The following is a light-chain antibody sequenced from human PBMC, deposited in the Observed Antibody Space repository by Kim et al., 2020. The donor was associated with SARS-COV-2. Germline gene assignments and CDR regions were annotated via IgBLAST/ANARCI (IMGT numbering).Light chain of an antibody. V-gene: IGKV3-20*01. CDR3: QQYSSSRGT. CDR2: DAS. CDR1: QSVTSSY. J-gene: IGKJ4*01. Sequence: DIVLTQSPCTLSLSPGERATLSCRASQSVTSSYLAWYQHKPGQAPRLLIYDASSSATGIADRFSGSGSGTDFTLTISRLEPEDYAVYYWQQYSSSRGTFGGGTKVEIK.